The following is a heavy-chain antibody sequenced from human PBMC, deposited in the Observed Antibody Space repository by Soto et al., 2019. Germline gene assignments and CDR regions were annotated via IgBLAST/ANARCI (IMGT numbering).Heavy chain of an antibody. Sequence: GGSLRLSCAASGFTFSSHSMNWVRQAPGKGLEWVSSISSSSSYIYYADSVKGRFTISRDNSKNTLYLQMNSLRAEDTAEYYCAKRDGAFNIWGHGTMVTVSS. V-gene: IGHV3-21*04. CDR2: ISSSSSYI. J-gene: IGHJ3*02. CDR3: AKRDGAFNI. CDR1: GFTFSSHS.